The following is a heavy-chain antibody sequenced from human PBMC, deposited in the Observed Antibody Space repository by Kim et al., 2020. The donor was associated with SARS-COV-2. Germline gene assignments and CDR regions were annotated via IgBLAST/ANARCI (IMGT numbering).Heavy chain of an antibody. J-gene: IGHJ4*02. D-gene: IGHD6-19*01. Sequence: RYSPSFQGQVTISADKSISTAYLQWSSLKASDTAMYYCARHEAVAGTGDYWGQGTLVTVSS. CDR3: ARHEAVAGTGDY. V-gene: IGHV5-51*01.